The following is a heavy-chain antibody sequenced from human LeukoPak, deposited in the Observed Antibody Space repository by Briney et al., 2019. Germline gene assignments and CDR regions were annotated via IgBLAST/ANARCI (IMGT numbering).Heavy chain of an antibody. Sequence: PSETLSLTCTVSGGSISSSSYYWGWIRQPPGKELERIGSIYYSGSTYYNPSLKSRVTISVDTSKNQFSLKLSSVTAADTAVYYCARGQYYYDSSGLDYWGQGTLVTVSS. V-gene: IGHV4-39*07. D-gene: IGHD3-22*01. CDR1: GGSISSSSYY. J-gene: IGHJ4*02. CDR2: IYYSGST. CDR3: ARGQYYYDSSGLDY.